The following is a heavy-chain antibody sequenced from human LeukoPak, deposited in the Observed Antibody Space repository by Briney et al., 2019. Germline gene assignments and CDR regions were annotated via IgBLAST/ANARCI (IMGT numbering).Heavy chain of an antibody. D-gene: IGHD1-1*01. V-gene: IGHV3-23*01. CDR1: GFTFSTYA. J-gene: IGHJ3*02. CDR3: ANWNDVPVAFDI. Sequence: GGSLRLSCAASGFTFSTYAMSWVRQAPGKRLEWVSAISGSGGSTYYADSVKGRFPISRDNSKNTLYLQMNSLRAEDTAVYYCANWNDVPVAFDIWGQATMATVSS. CDR2: ISGSGGST.